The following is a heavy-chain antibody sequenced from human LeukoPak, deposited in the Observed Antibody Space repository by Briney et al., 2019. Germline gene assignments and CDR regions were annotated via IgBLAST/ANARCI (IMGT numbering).Heavy chain of an antibody. Sequence: PGRSLRLSCAASGFTFSSYAMHWVRQAPGKGLEWVAVISYDGSNKYYADSVKGRFTISRDNSKNTLYLQMNSLRAEDTAVYYCARGGVPAAILDYWGQGTLVTVSS. CDR2: ISYDGSNK. J-gene: IGHJ4*02. CDR3: ARGGVPAAILDY. D-gene: IGHD2-2*01. CDR1: GFTFSSYA. V-gene: IGHV3-30-3*01.